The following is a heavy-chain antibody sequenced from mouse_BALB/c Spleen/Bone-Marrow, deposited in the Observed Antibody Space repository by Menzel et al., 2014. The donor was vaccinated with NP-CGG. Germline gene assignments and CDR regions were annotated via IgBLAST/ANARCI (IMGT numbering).Heavy chain of an antibody. CDR2: INPGSGGT. Sequence: QVQLQQSGAELVRPGTSVKVPCKASGYAFTNYLIEWVKQRPGQGLEWIGVINPGSGGTNYNEKFKGKATLTADKSSSTAYMQLSSLTSDDSAVYFCARSGYGNYFYAMDYWGQGTSVTVSS. D-gene: IGHD2-10*02. J-gene: IGHJ4*01. V-gene: IGHV1-54*01. CDR3: ARSGYGNYFYAMDY. CDR1: GYAFTNYL.